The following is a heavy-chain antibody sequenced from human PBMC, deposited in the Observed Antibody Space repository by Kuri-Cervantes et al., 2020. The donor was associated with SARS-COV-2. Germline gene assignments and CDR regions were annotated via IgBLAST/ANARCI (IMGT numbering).Heavy chain of an antibody. CDR3: ARLGGFLDV. D-gene: IGHD4-23*01. CDR2: INHSGST. V-gene: IGHV4-34*01. J-gene: IGHJ6*04. CDR1: GGSISSYY. Sequence: GSLRLSCTVSGGSISSYYWSWIRQPAGKGLEWIGEINHSGSTNYNPSLKSRVTISVDTSKNQFSLKLSSVTAADTAVYYCARLGGFLDVWGKGTTVTVSS.